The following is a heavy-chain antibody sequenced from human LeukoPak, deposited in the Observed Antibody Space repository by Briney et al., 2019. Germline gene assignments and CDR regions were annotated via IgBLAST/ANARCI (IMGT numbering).Heavy chain of an antibody. D-gene: IGHD3-22*01. V-gene: IGHV4-39*07. CDR2: IYYSGST. CDR3: ARDNGDYYDSSGPL. Sequence: PSETLSLTCTVSGGSISSSSYYWGWIRQPPGKGLEWIGSIYYSGSTYYNPSLKSRVTISVDTSKNQFSLKLSSVTAADTAVYYCARDNGDYYDSSGPLWGQGTLVTVSS. J-gene: IGHJ4*02. CDR1: GGSISSSSYY.